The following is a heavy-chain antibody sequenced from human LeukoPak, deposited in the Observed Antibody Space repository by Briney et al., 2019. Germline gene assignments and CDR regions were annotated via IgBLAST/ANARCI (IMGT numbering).Heavy chain of an antibody. V-gene: IGHV3-74*03. CDR3: VRENNGIDY. CDR1: GFSISKYW. D-gene: IGHD1-14*01. CDR2: LNGDGRT. J-gene: IGHJ4*02. Sequence: QPGGSLRLSCAVSGFSISKYWMDWVRQAPGKGPVWVSHLNGDGRTTYADYVKGRFTISRDNAKNTLYLQMDSLRAEDTAVYYCVRENNGIDYWGQGPLVTVSS.